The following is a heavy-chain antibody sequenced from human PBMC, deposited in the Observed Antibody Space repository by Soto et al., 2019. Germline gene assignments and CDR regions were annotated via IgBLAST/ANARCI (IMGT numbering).Heavy chain of an antibody. D-gene: IGHD3-9*01. CDR2: FDPEDGET. J-gene: IGHJ4*02. V-gene: IGHV1-24*01. Sequence: QVPLVQSGAEVKKPGASVKVSCKVSGYTLTELSMHWVRQAPGKGLEWMGGFDPEDGETIYAQKFQGRVTMTEDTSTDTAYMELSSLRSEDTAVYYCAVASGILTGYKPLYYFDYWGQGTLVTVSS. CDR1: GYTLTELS. CDR3: AVASGILTGYKPLYYFDY.